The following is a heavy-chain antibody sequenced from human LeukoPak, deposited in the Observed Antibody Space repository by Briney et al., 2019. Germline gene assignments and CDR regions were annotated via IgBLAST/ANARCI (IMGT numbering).Heavy chain of an antibody. V-gene: IGHV3-21*04. Sequence: GGSLRLSCAASGFTFSSYSMNWVRQAPGKGLEWVSSITSSSSYIYYADSVKGRFTVPRDDAKNSLYLQMNSLRAEDTAVYYCARGRNYGDYVGVFDYWGQGTLVTVSS. D-gene: IGHD4-17*01. J-gene: IGHJ4*02. CDR3: ARGRNYGDYVGVFDY. CDR1: GFTFSSYS. CDR2: ITSSSSYI.